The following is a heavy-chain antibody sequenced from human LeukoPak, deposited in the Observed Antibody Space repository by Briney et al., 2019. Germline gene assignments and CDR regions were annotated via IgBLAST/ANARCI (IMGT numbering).Heavy chain of an antibody. V-gene: IGHV4-39*07. J-gene: IGHJ5*02. D-gene: IGHD5-18*01. CDR3: ARGGYNYGYGS. Sequence: SETLSLTCTVSGGSISSSSYYWGWIRQPPGKGLEWIGTIYYSGSTYYNPSLKSRVTISVDTSKNQFSLKLSSVTAADTAVYYCARGGYNYGYGSWGQGTLVTVSS. CDR2: IYYSGST. CDR1: GGSISSSSYY.